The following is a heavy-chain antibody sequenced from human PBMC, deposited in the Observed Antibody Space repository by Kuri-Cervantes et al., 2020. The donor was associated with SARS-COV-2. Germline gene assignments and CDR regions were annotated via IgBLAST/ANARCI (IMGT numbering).Heavy chain of an antibody. Sequence: GGSLRLSCAASGFSVSGKFISWLRQAPGKGLEWVSIVYLDGRTDYADSVKGRFTISRDNSKNTLYLQMNSLRAEDTAVYYCAKVDYCSGGSCYPGGAFDIWGQGTMVTVSS. V-gene: IGHV3-53*05. D-gene: IGHD2-15*01. CDR1: GFSVSGKF. J-gene: IGHJ3*02. CDR2: VYLDGRT. CDR3: AKVDYCSGGSCYPGGAFDI.